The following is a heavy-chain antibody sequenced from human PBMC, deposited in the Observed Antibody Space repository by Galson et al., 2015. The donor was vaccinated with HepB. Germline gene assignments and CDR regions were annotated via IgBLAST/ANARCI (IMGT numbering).Heavy chain of an antibody. CDR2: ISSRSNYI. V-gene: IGHV3-11*06. Sequence: SLRLSCAASGFTFSDYYMTWIRQAPGKGLECVSYISSRSNYIHYADSVKGRFTISRDNGENSLYLQMNSLRAEDTAVYYCVKPLGLQLAPGHWGQGALVTVSS. CDR3: VKPLGLQLAPGH. CDR1: GFTFSDYY. D-gene: IGHD6-13*01. J-gene: IGHJ4*02.